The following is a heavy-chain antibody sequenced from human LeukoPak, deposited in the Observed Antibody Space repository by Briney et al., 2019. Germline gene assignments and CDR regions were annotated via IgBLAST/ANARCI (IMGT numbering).Heavy chain of an antibody. D-gene: IGHD4-17*01. Sequence: GSLRLSWAASGFTFSSYGMHLVRQAPGKGLEWVAVIWYDGSNKYYADSVKGRFTISRDNSKNTLYLQMNSLRSEDTAVYYCAKERYTGTTVTTEREDYWGQGTLVTVSS. V-gene: IGHV3-30*02. CDR1: GFTFSSYG. CDR2: IWYDGSNK. CDR3: AKERYTGTTVTTEREDY. J-gene: IGHJ4*02.